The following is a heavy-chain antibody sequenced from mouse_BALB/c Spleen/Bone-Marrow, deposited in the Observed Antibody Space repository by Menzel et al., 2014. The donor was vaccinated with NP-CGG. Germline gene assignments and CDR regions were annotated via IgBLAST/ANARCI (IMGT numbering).Heavy chain of an antibody. V-gene: IGHV14-3*02. J-gene: IGHJ3*01. CDR1: GFNIKDTY. Sequence: EVKLVESGAELVKPGASVKLSCTASGFNIKDTYMHWVKQRPEQGLEWIGRIDPANGNTKYDPKFQGKATITADTSSNTAYLQLSSLTSEDTAVYYCARSLHDGYFSWFAYWGQGTLVTVSA. D-gene: IGHD2-3*01. CDR2: IDPANGNT. CDR3: ARSLHDGYFSWFAY.